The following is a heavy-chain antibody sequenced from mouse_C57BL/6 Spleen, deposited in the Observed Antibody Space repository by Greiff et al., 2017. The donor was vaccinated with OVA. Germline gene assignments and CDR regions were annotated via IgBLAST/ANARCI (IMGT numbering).Heavy chain of an antibody. CDR2: IDPETGGT. CDR1: GYTFTDYE. CDR3: TRGEDYGSPFAY. V-gene: IGHV1-15*01. J-gene: IGHJ3*01. Sequence: VKLQESGAELVRPGASVTLSCKASGYTFTDYEMHWVKQTPVHGLEWIGAIDPETGGTAYNQKFKGKAILTADKSSSTAYMELRSLTSEDSAVYYCTRGEDYGSPFAYWGQGTLVTVSA. D-gene: IGHD1-1*01.